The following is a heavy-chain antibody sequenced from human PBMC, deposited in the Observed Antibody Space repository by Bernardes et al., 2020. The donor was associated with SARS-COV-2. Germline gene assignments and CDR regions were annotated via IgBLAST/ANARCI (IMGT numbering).Heavy chain of an antibody. CDR2: VNGNNVSP. J-gene: IGHJ4*02. Sequence: GGSLRLSCAASGFTFSSYAMNWVRQAPGKGLEWVSSVNGNNVSPYYADSVKGRFTISRDNSKNTLSLQMNNLRAEDTAVYYCARDLCRGGTCYSASDHWGQGTLVIVSS. V-gene: IGHV3-23*01. D-gene: IGHD2-21*01. CDR1: GFTFSSYA. CDR3: ARDLCRGGTCYSASDH.